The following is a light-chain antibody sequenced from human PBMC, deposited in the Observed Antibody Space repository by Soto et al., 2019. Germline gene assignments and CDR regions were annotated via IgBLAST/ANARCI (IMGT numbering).Light chain of an antibody. Sequence: QSVLTEPASVSGSPGQSITISCTGSSNDVGGYHYVSWYQQHPGKAPKLMIFEVSNRPSGVSNRFSGSKSGNTASLTISGLQAEDEADYYFSSYTSGTTPYVFGTGTKVTVL. CDR1: SNDVGGYHY. J-gene: IGLJ1*01. CDR3: SSYTSGTTPYV. CDR2: EVS. V-gene: IGLV2-14*01.